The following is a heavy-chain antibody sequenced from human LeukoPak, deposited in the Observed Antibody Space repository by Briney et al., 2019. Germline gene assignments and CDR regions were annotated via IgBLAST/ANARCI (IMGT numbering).Heavy chain of an antibody. V-gene: IGHV4-38-2*02. CDR1: GYSISSGYY. CDR2: IYHSGST. CDR3: ARGLRWLQLDPFDY. D-gene: IGHD5-24*01. J-gene: IGHJ4*02. Sequence: PSETLSLTCTVSGYSISSGYYWGWIRQPPGKGLEWIASIYHSGSTYYNPSLKSRVTISVDTSKKQFSLNLSSVTAADTAMYYCARGLRWLQLDPFDYWGQGTLVTVSS.